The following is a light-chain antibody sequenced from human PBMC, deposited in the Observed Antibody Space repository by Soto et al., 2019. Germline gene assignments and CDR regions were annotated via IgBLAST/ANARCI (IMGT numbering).Light chain of an antibody. J-gene: IGLJ1*01. CDR3: CSFAGSFSYV. Sequence: QSALTQPRSVSGSPGQSVTISCTGTSSDVGRYDYVSWYQQHPGKAPKLIIYDVTERPAGVPDRFSGSKSGNTASLTISGLQAVDEADYSCCSFAGSFSYVFGGGTKVTVL. V-gene: IGLV2-11*01. CDR2: DVT. CDR1: SSDVGRYDY.